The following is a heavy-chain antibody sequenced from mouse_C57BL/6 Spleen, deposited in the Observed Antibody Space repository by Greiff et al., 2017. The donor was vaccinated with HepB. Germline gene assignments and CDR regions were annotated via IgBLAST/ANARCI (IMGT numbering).Heavy chain of an antibody. V-gene: IGHV5-6*01. CDR3: ARQGNYYYWYFDV. CDR2: ISSGGSYT. CDR1: GFTFSSYG. Sequence: EVQVVESGGDLVKPGGSLKLSCAASGFTFSSYGMSWVRQTPDKRLEWVATISSGGSYTYYTDSVKGRFTISRDNAKNTLYLQMSSLKSEDTAMYYCARQGNYYYWYFDVWGTGTTVTVSS. D-gene: IGHD1-1*01. J-gene: IGHJ1*03.